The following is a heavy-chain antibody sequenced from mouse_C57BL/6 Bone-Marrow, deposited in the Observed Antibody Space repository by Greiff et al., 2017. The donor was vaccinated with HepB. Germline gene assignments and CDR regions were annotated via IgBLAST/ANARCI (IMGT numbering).Heavy chain of an antibody. D-gene: IGHD1-1*01. Sequence: EVHLVESGEGLLKPGGSLKLSCAASGFTFSSYAMSWVRQTPEKRLEWVAYISSGGDYIYYADTVKGRFTISRDNARNTLYLQMSSLKSEDTAMYYCTRDRGYYYGSSFDYWGQGTTLTVSS. V-gene: IGHV5-9-1*02. CDR3: TRDRGYYYGSSFDY. CDR1: GFTFSSYA. CDR2: ISSGGDYI. J-gene: IGHJ2*01.